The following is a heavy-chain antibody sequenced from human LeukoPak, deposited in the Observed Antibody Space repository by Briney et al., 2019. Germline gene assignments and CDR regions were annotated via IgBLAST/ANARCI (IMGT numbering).Heavy chain of an antibody. CDR3: ARVASGYDDYYYYYYMDV. V-gene: IGHV3-7*01. J-gene: IGHJ6*03. CDR1: GFTFSSSW. Sequence: GGSLRLSCAASGFTFSSSWMSWVRQAPGKGLEWVANIQQDGSDKYSVDSVKGRFTISRDNAKNSLYLQMNSLRAEDTAVYYCARVASGYDDYYYYYYMDVWGKGTTVTVSS. CDR2: IQQDGSDK. D-gene: IGHD5-12*01.